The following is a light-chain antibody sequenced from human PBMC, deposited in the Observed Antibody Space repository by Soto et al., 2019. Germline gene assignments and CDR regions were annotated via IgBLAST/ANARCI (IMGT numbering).Light chain of an antibody. CDR1: SSNIGAGYD. Sequence: QSVLTQPPSVSGAPGQRVSISCTGSSSNIGAGYDVHWYEHLPGTAPKLPIYKNNNRPSGVPDRFSGSKSGTSASLAITGLQAEDEADYYCQSYDSSLSAVVFGGGTKLTVL. CDR3: QSYDSSLSAVV. J-gene: IGLJ2*01. CDR2: KNN. V-gene: IGLV1-40*01.